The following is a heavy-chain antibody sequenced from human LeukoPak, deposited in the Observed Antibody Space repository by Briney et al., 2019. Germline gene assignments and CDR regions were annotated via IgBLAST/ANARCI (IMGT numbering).Heavy chain of an antibody. CDR3: ARDFGYEA. D-gene: IGHD5-18*01. V-gene: IGHV3-7*01. CDR1: GFTFSNYW. J-gene: IGHJ5*02. CDR2: IKPDGSEK. Sequence: GGSLRLSCAASGFTFSNYWMTWFRQTPGKGLEWVGNIKPDGSEKYYVDSVKGRFTISRDNAKNSLFLQMNSLRAEDTAVYYCARDFGYEAWGQGTLVTVSS.